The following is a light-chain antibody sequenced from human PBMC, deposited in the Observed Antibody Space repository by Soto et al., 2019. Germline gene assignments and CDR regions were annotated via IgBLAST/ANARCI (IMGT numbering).Light chain of an antibody. CDR1: QSVSRY. Sequence: EIVLTQSPATLSLSPGEGATLSCRASQSVSRYLAWYQQKPGQAPRLLIYDTSNRATGIPARFSGSGSGADFTLATSSLEPEDFAVYYCQQRSIWPLTFGGGTKVEIK. CDR2: DTS. CDR3: QQRSIWPLT. V-gene: IGKV3-11*01. J-gene: IGKJ4*01.